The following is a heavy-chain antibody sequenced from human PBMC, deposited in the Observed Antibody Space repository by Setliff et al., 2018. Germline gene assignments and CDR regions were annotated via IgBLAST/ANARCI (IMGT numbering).Heavy chain of an antibody. CDR2: ILPINAST. CDR1: GGSFSNYA. J-gene: IGHJ5*02. D-gene: IGHD3-22*01. Sequence: GASVKVSCKASGGSFSNYAISWVRQAPGQGPEWMGGILPINASTNYAQKFQGRVTITADESTNTAYMEMHSLTSADTAVYYCTRDGLYHSSGYYGNWFDPWGQGTLVTVSS. CDR3: TRDGLYHSSGYYGNWFDP. V-gene: IGHV1-69*13.